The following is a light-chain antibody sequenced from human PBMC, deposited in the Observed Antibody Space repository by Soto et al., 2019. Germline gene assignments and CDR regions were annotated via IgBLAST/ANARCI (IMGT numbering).Light chain of an antibody. CDR1: QSVSSY. CDR2: DAA. J-gene: IGKJ1*01. V-gene: IGKV3-11*01. CDR3: QQRSNSWT. Sequence: EIVLTQSPATLSLSPGERATLSCRASQSVSSYLAWYQQTPGQAPRLLIYDAATRATGIPARFSGSGSGTGFTLTISSLEPEDFAVYYCQQRSNSWTFGQGTKVEI.